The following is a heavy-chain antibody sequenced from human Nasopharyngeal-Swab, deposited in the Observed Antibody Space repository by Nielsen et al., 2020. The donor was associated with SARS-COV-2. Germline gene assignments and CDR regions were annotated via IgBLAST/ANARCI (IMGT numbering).Heavy chain of an antibody. CDR1: GFTVSSGY. D-gene: IGHD6-13*01. Sequence: AYLKISCTASGFTVSSGYMNWVRPAPGQGLEWVSVIYIGGGTYYADSVKGRFTISRDNSKNTVYLQMRSLRVDDTAVFYCARDHPPIETVGTNYFSYRGQGTLVTVSS. CDR3: ARDHPPIETVGTNYFSY. V-gene: IGHV3-53*01. CDR2: IYIGGGT. J-gene: IGHJ4*02.